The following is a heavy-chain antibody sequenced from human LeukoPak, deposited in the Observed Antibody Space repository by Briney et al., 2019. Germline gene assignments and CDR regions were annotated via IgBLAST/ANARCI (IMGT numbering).Heavy chain of an antibody. CDR3: ARDILGGCSSTSCPWGWFDP. CDR1: GYTFTSYG. Sequence: APVKVSCKASGYTFTSYGISWVRQAPGQGLEWMGLISVYNGNTNYAQKLQGRVNMTTDTSTSTAYMELRSLRSDDTAVYYCARDILGGCSSTSCPWGWFDPWGQGTLVTVSS. J-gene: IGHJ5*02. D-gene: IGHD2-2*01. CDR2: ISVYNGNT. V-gene: IGHV1-18*01.